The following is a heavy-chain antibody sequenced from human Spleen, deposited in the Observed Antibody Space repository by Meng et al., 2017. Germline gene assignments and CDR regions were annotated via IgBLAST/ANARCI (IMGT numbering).Heavy chain of an antibody. CDR1: GFTFSRYW. CDR2: IDTGGGTT. J-gene: IGHJ5*01. CDR3: VRDFGGNSDS. Sequence: EEQLVESGGGLVQPGGSLRLSCAATGFTFSRYWFHWVRQVPGQGLVWVSRIDTGGGTTDYADSVRGRFTIYRDNGENTLYLQMDSLRAEDTAVYYCVRDFGGNSDSWGQGTLVTVSS. D-gene: IGHD2-15*01. V-gene: IGHV3-74*01.